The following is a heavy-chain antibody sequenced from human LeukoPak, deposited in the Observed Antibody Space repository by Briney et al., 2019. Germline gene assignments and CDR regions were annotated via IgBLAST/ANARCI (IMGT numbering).Heavy chain of an antibody. D-gene: IGHD2-8*01. CDR1: GGSISSGGYY. CDR3: ARGYCTNGTNFDY. V-gene: IGHV4-34*01. Sequence: SETLSLTCAVSGGSISSGGYYWSWIRQPPGKGLEWIGEINHSGSTNYNPSLKSRVTISVDTSKNQFSLKLSSVTAADTAVYYCARGYCTNGTNFDYWGQGTLVTVSS. CDR2: INHSGST. J-gene: IGHJ4*02.